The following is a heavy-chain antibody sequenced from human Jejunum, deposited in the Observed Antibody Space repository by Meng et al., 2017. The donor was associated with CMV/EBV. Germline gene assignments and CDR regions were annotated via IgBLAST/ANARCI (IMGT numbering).Heavy chain of an antibody. Sequence: QVQLVQSGAEVKKPGDSVKVSCKASGYSFTTYAMHWVRHAPGQRLEWMGWINAGNGNTKYSEKFQSRVTITRDTAASTAYMELSSLRSEDTAVYYCARTGCSSSSCYDYWGQGTLVTVSS. CDR1: GYSFTTYA. CDR2: INAGNGNT. V-gene: IGHV1-3*01. J-gene: IGHJ4*02. D-gene: IGHD2-2*01. CDR3: ARTGCSSSSCYDY.